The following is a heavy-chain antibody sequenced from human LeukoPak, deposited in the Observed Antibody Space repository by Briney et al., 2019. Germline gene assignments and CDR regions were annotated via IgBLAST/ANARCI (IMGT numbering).Heavy chain of an antibody. CDR2: ISSSSSYI. D-gene: IGHD5-18*01. CDR1: GFTFSGYS. V-gene: IGHV3-21*01. J-gene: IGHJ4*02. CDR3: ARTFYTDVDTALLTSLGY. Sequence: PGGSLRLSCAASGFTFSGYSINWVRQAPGKGLEWVSSISSSSSYIYYADSVKGRFTISRDNAKNSLYLQMNSLRAEDTAVFYCARTFYTDVDTALLTSLGYWGQGTLVTVSS.